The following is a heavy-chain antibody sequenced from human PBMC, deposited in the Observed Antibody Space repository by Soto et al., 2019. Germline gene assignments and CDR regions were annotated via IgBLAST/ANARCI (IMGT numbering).Heavy chain of an antibody. CDR2: IIPIFDAP. CDR1: GGTFNMFA. Sequence: QVELVQSGAQVKKPGSAVKVSCKATGGTFNMFAMNWVRQAPGHGLEWMGGIIPIFDAPRYSEQFQGRVTITVDESTSTAYMDLGRRRSNDTAIFFCTRPFGSGGVMGGFDYGGKGPLVTVSS. V-gene: IGHV1-69*01. D-gene: IGHD3-16*01. J-gene: IGHJ4*02. CDR3: TRPFGSGGVMGGFDY.